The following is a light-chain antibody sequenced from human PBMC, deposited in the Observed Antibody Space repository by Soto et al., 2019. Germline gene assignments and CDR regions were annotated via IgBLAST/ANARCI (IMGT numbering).Light chain of an antibody. V-gene: IGKV2-28*01. CDR3: MQALQTPRT. Sequence: DIVMTQSPLSLPVTPGEPASISCRTSQSLLHSNGYNYLDWYLQKPGQSPQVLIYLGSNRASGVPDRFSGSGSGTDFTLKISRVEAEDVGVYYCMQALQTPRTFGQGTKVENK. J-gene: IGKJ1*01. CDR1: QSLLHSNGYNY. CDR2: LGS.